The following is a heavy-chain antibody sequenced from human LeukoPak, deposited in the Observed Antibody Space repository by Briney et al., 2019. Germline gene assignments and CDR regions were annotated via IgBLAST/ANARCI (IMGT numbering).Heavy chain of an antibody. V-gene: IGHV3-15*01. CDR1: GFTFSDAW. Sequence: GGSLRLSCAVSGFTFSDAWMIWVRPAPGKGLEWVGRIKSEADGGAAEYAAPMKGRFTISRDDSKNTLYLQMNSLKTDDTSVYYCATDLRWELQFDYWGQGALVTVSS. CDR2: IKSEADGGAA. CDR3: ATDLRWELQFDY. D-gene: IGHD1-26*01. J-gene: IGHJ4*02.